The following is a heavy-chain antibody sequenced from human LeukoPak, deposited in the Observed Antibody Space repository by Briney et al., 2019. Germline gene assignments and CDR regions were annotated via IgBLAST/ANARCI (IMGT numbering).Heavy chain of an antibody. Sequence: GGSLRLSCAAFGFTFSSYGMHWVRQAPGKGLEWVAFIRYDGSNKYYADSVKGRFTISRDNFKNTLYLQMNSLRAEDTAVYYCAKEATMTDAFDIWGQGTMVTVSS. CDR3: AKEATMTDAFDI. CDR1: GFTFSSYG. V-gene: IGHV3-30*02. D-gene: IGHD3-22*01. CDR2: IRYDGSNK. J-gene: IGHJ3*02.